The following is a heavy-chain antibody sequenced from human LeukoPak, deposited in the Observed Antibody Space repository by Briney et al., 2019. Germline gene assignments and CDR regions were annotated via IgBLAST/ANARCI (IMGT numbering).Heavy chain of an antibody. CDR1: GGTFSSYA. D-gene: IGHD3-22*01. CDR3: VRDGNSGYYNHDAFDI. Sequence: SVKVSCKASGGTFSSYAISWVRQAPGQGLEWMGGIIPIFGTANYAQKFQGRVTITADESTSTAYMELSSLRSEDTAVYYCVRDGNSGYYNHDAFDIWGQGTMVTVSS. J-gene: IGHJ3*02. V-gene: IGHV1-69*13. CDR2: IIPIFGTA.